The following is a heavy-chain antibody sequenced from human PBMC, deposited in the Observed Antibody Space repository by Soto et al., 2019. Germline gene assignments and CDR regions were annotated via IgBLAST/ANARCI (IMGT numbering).Heavy chain of an antibody. J-gene: IGHJ1*01. CDR1: GGMPSGYY. Sequence: SETLPDRNAGSGGMPSGYYWSGIRQPPGKALEWIGEINHSGNTNYNPSLKSRVTISVDTSKNQLFLNLNSVTAADTAMYYCVRHHVRGGTHPGPPAFWGQGTLVPGSS. V-gene: IGHV4-34*01. D-gene: IGHD5-12*01. CDR3: VRHHVRGGTHPGPPAF. CDR2: INHSGNT.